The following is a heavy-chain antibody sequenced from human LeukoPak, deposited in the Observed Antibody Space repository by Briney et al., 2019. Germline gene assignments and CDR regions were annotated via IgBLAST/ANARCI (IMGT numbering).Heavy chain of an antibody. CDR2: ISYDGSNK. CDR1: GFTFSSYA. D-gene: IGHD4-17*01. J-gene: IGHJ4*02. Sequence: GGSLRPSCAASGFTFSSYAMHWVRQAPGKGLEWVAVISYDGSNKYYADSVKGRFTISRDNSKNTLYLQMNSLRAEDTAVYYCARLAVTSDVDYWGQGTLVTVSS. V-gene: IGHV3-30*04. CDR3: ARLAVTSDVDY.